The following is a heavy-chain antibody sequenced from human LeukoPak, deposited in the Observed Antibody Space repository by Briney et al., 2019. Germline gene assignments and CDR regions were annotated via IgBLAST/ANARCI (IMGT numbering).Heavy chain of an antibody. Sequence: PGGSLRLSCAASGFTFSSYTMNWVRQAPGKGLEWVSSISSSSKYIYDADSVKGRFTISRDNAKNSLYLQMNSLRAEDTAVYYCARGSCGYSSCYFDYWGQGTLVTVSS. V-gene: IGHV3-21*01. CDR3: ARGSCGYSSCYFDY. D-gene: IGHD5-18*01. CDR2: ISSSSKYI. CDR1: GFTFSSYT. J-gene: IGHJ4*02.